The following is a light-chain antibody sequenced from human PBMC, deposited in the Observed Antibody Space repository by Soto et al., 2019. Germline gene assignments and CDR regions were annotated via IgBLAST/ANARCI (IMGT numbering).Light chain of an antibody. CDR3: SSYTTGSTLVV. J-gene: IGLJ2*01. V-gene: IGLV2-14*01. Sequence: QSALTQPASVSGSPGQSITISCTGTSGDVGGYNYVSWYQQYPGKAPNLIIYEVSHRPSAVSNRFSGSKSGNTASLTISGLQAEDEADYYCSSYTTGSTLVVFGGGTKVTVL. CDR1: SGDVGGYNY. CDR2: EVS.